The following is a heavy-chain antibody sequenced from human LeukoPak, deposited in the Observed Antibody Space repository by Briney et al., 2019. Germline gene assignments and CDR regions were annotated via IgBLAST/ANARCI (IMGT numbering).Heavy chain of an antibody. CDR3: ARRSSLFDY. CDR1: GFTFRGYW. CDR2: IFYSGST. Sequence: PGGSLRLSCAASGFTFRGYWMHWVRQAPGKGLEWIGSIFYSGSTYYNPSLKSRVTMSVDTSKKQFSLKLTSVTAADTAVYYCARRSSLFDYWGQGTLVTVSS. J-gene: IGHJ4*02. V-gene: IGHV4-39*01. D-gene: IGHD6-19*01.